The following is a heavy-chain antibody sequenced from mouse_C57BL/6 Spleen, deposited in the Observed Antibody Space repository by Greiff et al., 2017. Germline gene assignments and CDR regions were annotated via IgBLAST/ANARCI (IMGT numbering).Heavy chain of an antibody. CDR3: ASRDDYYGSSYRYAMDY. J-gene: IGHJ4*01. V-gene: IGHV1-9*01. Sequence: LMEPGASVKLSCKATGYTFTGYWIEWVKQRPGHGLEWIGEILPGSGSTNYNEKFKGKATFTADTSSNTAYMQLSSLTTEDSAIYYCASRDDYYGSSYRYAMDYWGQGTSVTVSS. CDR1: GYTFTGYW. D-gene: IGHD1-1*01. CDR2: ILPGSGST.